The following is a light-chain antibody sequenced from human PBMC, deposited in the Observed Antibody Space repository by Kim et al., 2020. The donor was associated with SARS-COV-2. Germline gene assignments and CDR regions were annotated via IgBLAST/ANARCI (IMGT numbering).Light chain of an antibody. CDR3: SSYAGSNNFPYV. V-gene: IGLV2-8*01. CDR1: SSDVGGYNY. J-gene: IGLJ1*01. CDR2: EVF. Sequence: QSALTQPPSASGSPGQSVTISCTGTSSDVGGYNYVSWYQQHPGKAPKLMIYEVFKRPSGVPDRFSGSKSGNTASLTVSGLQAEDEADYYCSSYAGSNNFPYVFGTGTKVTVL.